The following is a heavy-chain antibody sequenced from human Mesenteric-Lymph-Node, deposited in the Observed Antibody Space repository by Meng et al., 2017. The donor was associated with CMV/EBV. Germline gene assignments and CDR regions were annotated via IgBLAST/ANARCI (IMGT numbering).Heavy chain of an antibody. CDR3: ARSGEKRYYYGSGSYSFDF. CDR1: SFSCYY. V-gene: IGHV4-34*01. J-gene: IGHJ4*02. CDR2: INHSGTT. Sequence: SFSCYYWNWIRQSPGKGLEWIGAINHSGTTNYHPSLKSRVTISIDTSKNQFSLKVTSATAADTAEYYCARSGEKRYYYGSGSYSFDFWGQGALVTVSS. D-gene: IGHD3-10*01.